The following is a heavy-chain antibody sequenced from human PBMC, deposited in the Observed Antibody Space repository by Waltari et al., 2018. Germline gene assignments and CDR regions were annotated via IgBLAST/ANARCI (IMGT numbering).Heavy chain of an antibody. CDR3: ARVRLHGTGYDY. J-gene: IGHJ4*02. CDR2: INPSAGST. V-gene: IGHV1-46*01. Sequence: QEQLLQSGAEVQKPGASVKLSCKASGYTFTTYYVHWVRQAPGQGLEWMGLINPSAGSTSYAQKFQGRVTVTRDTSTSTVYMELSSLRSDDTATYYCARVRLHGTGYDYWGQGTLVTVSS. D-gene: IGHD3-10*01. CDR1: GYTFTTYY.